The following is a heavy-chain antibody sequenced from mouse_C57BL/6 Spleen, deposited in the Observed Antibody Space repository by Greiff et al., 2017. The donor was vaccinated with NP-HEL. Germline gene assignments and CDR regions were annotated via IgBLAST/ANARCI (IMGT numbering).Heavy chain of an antibody. CDR3: TRRGLWWPFAY. D-gene: IGHD1-1*02. J-gene: IGHJ3*01. CDR2: IDPETGGT. Sequence: VQLQQSGAELVRPGASVTLSCKASGYTFTDYEMHWVKQTPVHGLEWIGAIDPETGGTAYNQKFKGKAILTADKSSSTAYMELRSLTSEDSAVYYCTRRGLWWPFAYWGQGTLVTVSA. V-gene: IGHV1-15*01. CDR1: GYTFTDYE.